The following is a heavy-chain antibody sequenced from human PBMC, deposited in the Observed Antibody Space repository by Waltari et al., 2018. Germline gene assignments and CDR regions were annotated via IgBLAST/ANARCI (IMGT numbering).Heavy chain of an antibody. CDR2: MNPNSGNT. V-gene: IGHV1-8*03. Sequence: QVQLVQSGAEVKTPGASVKVSCKASGSNFTSYDINWVRQATGQGLEWMGWMNPNSGNTGYAQKFQGRVTITRNTSISTAYMELSSLRSEDTAVYYCARAVDDYGDCSFDYWGQGTLVTVSS. D-gene: IGHD4-17*01. CDR3: ARAVDDYGDCSFDY. J-gene: IGHJ4*02. CDR1: GSNFTSYD.